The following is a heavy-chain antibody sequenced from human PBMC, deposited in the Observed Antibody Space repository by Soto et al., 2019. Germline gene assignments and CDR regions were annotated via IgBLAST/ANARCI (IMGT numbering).Heavy chain of an antibody. V-gene: IGHV3-33*01. CDR2: IWYDGSNK. CDR3: ARGGYSAGWTYGMDV. CDR1: GFTFNTYG. D-gene: IGHD6-19*01. J-gene: IGHJ6*02. Sequence: QVQLVESGGGEVQPGRSLRLSCAGSGFTFNTYGMHWVRQAPGKGLEWVAVIWYDGSNKYYADSVKGRFTISRDNSKNTLYMEMNSLRAEDTAVYHCARGGYSAGWTYGMDVWGQGTTVTVS.